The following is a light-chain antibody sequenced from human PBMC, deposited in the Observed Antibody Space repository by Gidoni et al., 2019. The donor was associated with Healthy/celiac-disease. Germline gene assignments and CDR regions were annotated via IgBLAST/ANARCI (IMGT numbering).Light chain of an antibody. CDR2: DAS. V-gene: IGKV3-11*01. Sequence: EIVLTQSPATLSLSPGERATLSCRASQSVSSYLAWYQQKPGQAPRLLIYDASNRATGIPARFSGRGAGKDFTLTSSRLEPEDFADYYCQQRSNWPPLTFGGGTKVEIK. J-gene: IGKJ4*01. CDR3: QQRSNWPPLT. CDR1: QSVSSY.